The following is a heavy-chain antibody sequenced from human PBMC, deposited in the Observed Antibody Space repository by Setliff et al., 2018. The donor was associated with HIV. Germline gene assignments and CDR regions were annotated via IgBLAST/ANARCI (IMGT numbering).Heavy chain of an antibody. Sequence: GGSLRLSCTASGFVFRNFAMSWVRQAPGKGLEWVSAISGSATRTYYADSVKGRLTISRDNSKNTLYLQVNDLRAEDTAVYYCARLGYYDNSGYLPRVLGSLYYFDYWGQGTLVTVSS. CDR3: ARLGYYDNSGYLPRVLGSLYYFDY. CDR1: GFVFRNFA. CDR2: ISGSATRT. D-gene: IGHD3-22*01. J-gene: IGHJ4*02. V-gene: IGHV3-23*01.